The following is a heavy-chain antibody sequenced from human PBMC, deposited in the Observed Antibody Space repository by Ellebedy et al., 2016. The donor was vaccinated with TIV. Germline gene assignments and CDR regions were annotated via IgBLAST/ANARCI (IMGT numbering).Heavy chain of an antibody. CDR2: IGAYNGNT. CDR1: GDTLTSHG. D-gene: IGHD5-24*01. J-gene: IGHJ4*02. Sequence: AASVKVSCKASGDTLTSHGISWVRQAPGQGLEWMGWIGAYNGNTNYAQKIQGRVTMTTDTSTRTVYMELRNLRSDDTAVYYCASTGGDGFNLYYWGQGTLVTGSS. V-gene: IGHV1-18*04. CDR3: ASTGGDGFNLYY.